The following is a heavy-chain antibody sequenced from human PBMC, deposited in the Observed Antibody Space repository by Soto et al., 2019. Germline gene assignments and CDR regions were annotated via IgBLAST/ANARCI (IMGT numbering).Heavy chain of an antibody. CDR3: AKDRCGGDCYFFDY. CDR1: GLTFSGFTFRSFA. D-gene: IGHD2-21*02. V-gene: IGHV3-23*01. Sequence: EVQLLESGGGLVQPGGSLRLSCAGSGLTFSGFTFRSFAMSWVRQAPGKGLEWVSGISGSGGSTYYAGSVKGRFTISRDNSKNTLYLQMNSLRAEDTAVYYCAKDRCGGDCYFFDYWGQGTLVTVSS. CDR2: ISGSGGST. J-gene: IGHJ4*02.